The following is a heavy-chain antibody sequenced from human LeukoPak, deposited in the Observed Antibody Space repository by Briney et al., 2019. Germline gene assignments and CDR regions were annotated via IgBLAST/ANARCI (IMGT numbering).Heavy chain of an antibody. Sequence: AGGSLRLSCAASGFTFSRYWMSWVRQAPRKGLEWVANIKQDGSEKYYVDSVKGRFTISRDNAKNSLYLRMNSLRAEDTAVYYCARDKGDYDTSGSLFVFGGQGTLVTVSS. V-gene: IGHV3-7*03. D-gene: IGHD3-22*01. J-gene: IGHJ4*02. CDR1: GFTFSRYW. CDR2: IKQDGSEK. CDR3: ARDKGDYDTSGSLFVF.